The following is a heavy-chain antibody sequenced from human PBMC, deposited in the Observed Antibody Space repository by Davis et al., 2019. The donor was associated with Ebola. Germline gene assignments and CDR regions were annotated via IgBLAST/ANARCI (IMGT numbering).Heavy chain of an antibody. D-gene: IGHD3-3*01. V-gene: IGHV3-48*02. CDR3: ARDRTIFGVVTDVMDV. J-gene: IGHJ6*02. CDR1: GFSFNSYT. Sequence: PGGSLRLSCAASGFSFNSYTMNWVRQAPGKGLKWLSYITSGGSTNSYADSVKGRFTISRDNAKNSLYLQMNSLRDEDTAVYYCARDRTIFGVVTDVMDVWGQGTTVTVSS. CDR2: ITSGGSTN.